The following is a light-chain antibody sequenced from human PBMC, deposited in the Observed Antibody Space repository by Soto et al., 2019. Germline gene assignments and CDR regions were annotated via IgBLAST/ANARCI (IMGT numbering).Light chain of an antibody. Sequence: QSVLTQPPSASGAPGQWVTISCSGGSSNIAINTVNWYLQLPGTAPKLLIYINNQRPSGVSDRFSGSKSGTSVSLAITGLQSEDEGDYYCAAWDDSVNGWVFGGGTKLTVL. CDR1: SSNIAINT. J-gene: IGLJ3*02. CDR2: INN. V-gene: IGLV1-44*01. CDR3: AAWDDSVNGWV.